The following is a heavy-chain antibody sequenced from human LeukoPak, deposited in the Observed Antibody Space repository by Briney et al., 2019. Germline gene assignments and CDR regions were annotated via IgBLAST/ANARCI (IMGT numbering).Heavy chain of an antibody. V-gene: IGHV1-18*01. CDR1: GYTFTSYG. CDR3: SRLNTWMDIIKVYFDY. CDR2: ISAYNGNT. Sequence: AAVTVSRKASGYTFTSYGISWVRQAPGQGLEWVGWISAYNGNTNFAQKLQGRVTMTKDTSTSTAHLELGSMRCRDTDVYYYSRLNTWMDIIKVYFDYWGQGTLVTVSS. J-gene: IGHJ4*02. D-gene: IGHD5-12*01.